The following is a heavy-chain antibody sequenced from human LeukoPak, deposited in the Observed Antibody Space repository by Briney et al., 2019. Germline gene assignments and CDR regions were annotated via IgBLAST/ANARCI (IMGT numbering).Heavy chain of an antibody. V-gene: IGHV1-46*01. Sequence: GASVKVSCKASGYTFTSYYMHWVRQAPGQGLEWMGIVNPSGGSTSYAQKFQGRVTMTRDTSTSTVYMELSSLRSEDTAVYYCARVKGRDGYKPPHYYFDYWGQGTLVTVSS. CDR1: GYTFTSYY. CDR3: ARVKGRDGYKPPHYYFDY. J-gene: IGHJ4*02. D-gene: IGHD5-24*01. CDR2: VNPSGGST.